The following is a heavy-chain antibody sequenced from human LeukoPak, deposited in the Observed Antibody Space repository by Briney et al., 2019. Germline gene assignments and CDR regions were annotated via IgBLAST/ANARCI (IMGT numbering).Heavy chain of an antibody. CDR3: AKVGAYYYDSSGYYLWPLDY. V-gene: IGHV3-43*02. D-gene: IGHD3-22*01. J-gene: IGHJ4*02. CDR2: ISGDGGST. CDR1: GFTFDDYA. Sequence: PGGSLRLSCAASGFTFDDYAIHWVRQAPGKGLEWVSLISGDGGSTYYADSVKGRFTISRDNNKNPLYLQMNSLRTEDTALYYCAKVGAYYYDSSGYYLWPLDYWGQGTLVTVSS.